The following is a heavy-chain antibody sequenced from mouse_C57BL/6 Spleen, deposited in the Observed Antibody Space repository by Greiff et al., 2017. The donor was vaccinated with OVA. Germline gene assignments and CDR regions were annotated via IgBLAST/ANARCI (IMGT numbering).Heavy chain of an antibody. J-gene: IGHJ2*01. CDR1: GYSITSGYY. D-gene: IGHD2-1*01. CDR3: ARDGNYEGYYFDY. Sequence: EVKLQESGPGLVKPSQSLSLTCSVTGYSITSGYYWNWIRQFPGNKLEWMGYISYDGSNNYNPSLKNRISITRDTSKNQFFLKLNSVTTEDTATYYCARDGNYEGYYFDYWGQGTTLTVSS. CDR2: ISYDGSN. V-gene: IGHV3-6*01.